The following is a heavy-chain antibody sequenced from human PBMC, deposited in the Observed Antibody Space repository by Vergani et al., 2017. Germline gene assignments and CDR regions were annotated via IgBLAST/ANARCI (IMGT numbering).Heavy chain of an antibody. V-gene: IGHV3-23*01. CDR1: GFTFSSYA. CDR2: ISGSGGST. D-gene: IGHD6-19*01. CDR3: AKGYSSGWYDFVPFDY. Sequence: EVQLLESGGGLVQPGGSLRLSCAASGFTFSSYAMSWVRQAPGKGLEWVSAISGSGGSTYYADSVKGRFTISRDKSKNTLYLQMNSLRAEDTAVYYCAKGYSSGWYDFVPFDYWGQGTLVTVSS. J-gene: IGHJ4*02.